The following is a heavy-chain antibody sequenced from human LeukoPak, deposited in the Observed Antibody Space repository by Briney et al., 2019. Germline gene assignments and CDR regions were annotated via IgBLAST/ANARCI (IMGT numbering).Heavy chain of an antibody. V-gene: IGHV4-34*01. CDR1: GGSFSGYY. Sequence: SETLSLTCAVYGGSFSGYYWSWIRQPPGKGLEWIGEINHSGSTNYNPSLKSRVTTSVDTSKNQFSLKLSSVTAADTAVYYCARGRNYYGSGSYFRRNWFDPWGQGTLVTVSS. D-gene: IGHD3-10*01. CDR2: INHSGST. J-gene: IGHJ5*02. CDR3: ARGRNYYGSGSYFRRNWFDP.